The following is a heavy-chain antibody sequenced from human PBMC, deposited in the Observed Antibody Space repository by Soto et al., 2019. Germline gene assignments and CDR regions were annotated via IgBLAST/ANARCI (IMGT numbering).Heavy chain of an antibody. J-gene: IGHJ4*02. CDR2: IYPGDSDT. CDR1: GYSFTSYW. D-gene: IGHD3-22*01. V-gene: IGHV5-51*01. Sequence: GESLKISCKGSGYSFTSYWIGWVRQMPGKGLEWTGIIYPGDSDTRYSPSFQGQVTISADKSISTAYLQWSSLKASGTAMYYCARREDYYDSSGYFDYWGQGTLVTVSS. CDR3: ARREDYYDSSGYFDY.